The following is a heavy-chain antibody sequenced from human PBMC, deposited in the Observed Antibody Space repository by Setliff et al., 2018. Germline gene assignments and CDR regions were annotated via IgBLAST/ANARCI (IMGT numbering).Heavy chain of an antibody. D-gene: IGHD3-10*01. J-gene: IGHJ6*02. CDR2: IQKSGSA. CDR3: ARLSWDGLRYYGLDV. V-gene: IGHV4-59*01. Sequence: LSLTCTVSGASISSYYWSWIRQSPGKGLECIGYIQKSGSANYNPSLMSRVTISVDTSRNQFSLKLRSVTAADTAVYYCARLSWDGLRYYGLDVWGQGATVTVSS. CDR1: GASISSYY.